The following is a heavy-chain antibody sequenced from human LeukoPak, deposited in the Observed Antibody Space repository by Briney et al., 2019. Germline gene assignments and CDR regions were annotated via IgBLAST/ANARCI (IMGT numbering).Heavy chain of an antibody. V-gene: IGHV3-23*01. D-gene: IGHD1-26*01. CDR1: GFTFSSYA. CDR2: ISASGGST. Sequence: GGSLRLSCAASGFTFSSYAMSWVRQAPGKGLEWVSGISASGGSTFYADSVKGRFTISRDTSRNTLYLQMNSLRVEDTAVYYCAKGSKGTTWLDAFDIWGQGTMVTVSS. CDR3: AKGSKGTTWLDAFDI. J-gene: IGHJ3*02.